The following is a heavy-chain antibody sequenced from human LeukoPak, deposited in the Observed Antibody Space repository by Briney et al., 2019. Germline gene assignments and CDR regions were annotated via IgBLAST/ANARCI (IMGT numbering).Heavy chain of an antibody. J-gene: IGHJ5*02. CDR1: GYTFTGYY. V-gene: IGHV1-2*02. Sequence: ASVKVSCKASGYTFTGYYMHWVRQAPGQGLEWMGWINPNSGGANYAQKFQGRVTMTRDTSISTAYMELSRLRSDDTAVYYCARVFTRGSYRRFDPWGQGTLVTVSS. D-gene: IGHD1-26*01. CDR2: INPNSGGA. CDR3: ARVFTRGSYRRFDP.